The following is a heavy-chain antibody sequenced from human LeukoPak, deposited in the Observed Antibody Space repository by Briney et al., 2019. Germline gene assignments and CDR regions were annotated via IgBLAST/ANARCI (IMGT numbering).Heavy chain of an antibody. CDR3: ARIPRNSGGPVAGMDV. CDR2: IYYSGST. V-gene: IGHV4-39*07. J-gene: IGHJ6*02. CDR1: GGSISSGLYY. Sequence: PSETLSLTCTVSGGSISSGLYYWGWIRQPPGKGLEWIGSIYYSGSTYYNPSLKSRVTMSVDTSKNRFSLKLNSVTAADTAVYYCARIPRNSGGPVAGMDVWGQGTTVTVSS. D-gene: IGHD2-2*01.